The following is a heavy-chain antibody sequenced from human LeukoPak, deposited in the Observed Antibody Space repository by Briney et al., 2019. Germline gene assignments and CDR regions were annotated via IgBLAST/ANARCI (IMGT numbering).Heavy chain of an antibody. CDR2: IIPIFGTA. D-gene: IGHD1-26*01. CDR1: GGTFSSYA. V-gene: IGHV1-69*13. J-gene: IGHJ3*02. CDR3: ARDRGGSYLRDAFDI. Sequence: GASVKVSCKASGGTFSSYAISWVRQAPGQGLEWVGGIIPIFGTANYAQKFQGRVTITADESTSTAYMELSSLRSEDTPVYYCARDRGGSYLRDAFDIWGQGTMVTVSS.